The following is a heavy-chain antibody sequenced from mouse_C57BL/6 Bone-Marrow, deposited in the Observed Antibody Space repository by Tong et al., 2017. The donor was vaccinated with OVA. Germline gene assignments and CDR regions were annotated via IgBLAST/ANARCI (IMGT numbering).Heavy chain of an antibody. CDR1: GYSFTGYN. J-gene: IGHJ2*01. CDR2: IDPYYGGT. Sequence: EVQLQESGPELEKPGASVKISCKASGYSFTGYNMNWVKQSNGKSLEWIGNIDPYYGGTSYNQKFKGKATLTVDKSSSTAYMELARLTSEDSAICYCARPIGTTIDYWGQGTTLTVSS. CDR3: ARPIGTTIDY. D-gene: IGHD2-14*01. V-gene: IGHV1S135*01.